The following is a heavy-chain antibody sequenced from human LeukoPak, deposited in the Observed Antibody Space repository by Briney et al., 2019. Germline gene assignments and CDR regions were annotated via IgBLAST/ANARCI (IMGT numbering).Heavy chain of an antibody. CDR1: GYTFTSYY. CDR2: INPSGGST. CDR3: ARAGWVRYYMDV. J-gene: IGHJ6*03. Sequence: ASVKVSCKASGYTFTSYYMHWVRQAPGQGLEWMGIINPSGGSTSYAQKFQGRVTMTRDMSTSTVYMELSSLRSEDTAVYYCARAGWVRYYMDVWGKGTTVTVSS. V-gene: IGHV1-46*01. D-gene: IGHD6-19*01.